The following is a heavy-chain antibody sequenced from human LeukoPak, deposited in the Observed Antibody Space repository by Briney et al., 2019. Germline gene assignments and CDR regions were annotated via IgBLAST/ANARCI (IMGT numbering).Heavy chain of an antibody. D-gene: IGHD2-15*01. J-gene: IGHJ4*02. Sequence: ASVKVSCKASGYTFTGYYMHWVRQAPGQGLEWMGWISAYNGNTNYAQKLQGRVTMTTDTSTSTAYMELRSLRSDDTAVYYCARDPRDCSGGSCYYDYWGQGTLVTVSS. CDR1: GYTFTGYY. CDR3: ARDPRDCSGGSCYYDY. CDR2: ISAYNGNT. V-gene: IGHV1-18*04.